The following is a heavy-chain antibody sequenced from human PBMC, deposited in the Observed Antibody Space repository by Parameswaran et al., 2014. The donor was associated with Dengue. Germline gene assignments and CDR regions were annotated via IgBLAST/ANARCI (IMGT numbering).Heavy chain of an antibody. J-gene: IGHJ4*02. CDR2: ISSSGSTI. CDR3: AKDHSVYYYDSSGYYRTDF. D-gene: IGHD3-22*01. V-gene: IGHV3-48*03. Sequence: SCKASGFTFSSYEMNWVRQAPGKGLEWVSYISSSGSTIYYADSVKGRFTISRDNSKNTLYLQMNSLRAEDTAVYYCAKDHSVYYYDSSGYYRTDFWGQGTLVTVSS. CDR1: GFTFSSYE.